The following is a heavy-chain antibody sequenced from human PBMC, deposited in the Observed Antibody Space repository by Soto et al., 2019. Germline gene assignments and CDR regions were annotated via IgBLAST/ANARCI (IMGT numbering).Heavy chain of an antibody. CDR1: GFTFSSYA. D-gene: IGHD3-3*01. J-gene: IGHJ6*02. CDR2: ISSNGGST. Sequence: HPGGSLRLSCAASGFTFSSYAMHWVRQAPGKGLEYVSAISSNGGSTYYADSVKGRFTISRDNSKNTLYLQMSSLRAEDTAVYYCVKGRYDFWSGYYTGMVYYYYYYGMDVWGQGTTVTVSS. V-gene: IGHV3-64D*06. CDR3: VKGRYDFWSGYYTGMVYYYYYYGMDV.